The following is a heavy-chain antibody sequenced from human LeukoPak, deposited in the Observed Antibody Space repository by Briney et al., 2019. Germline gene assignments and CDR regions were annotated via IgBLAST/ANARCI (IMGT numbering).Heavy chain of an antibody. CDR1: GGSINRYY. V-gene: IGHV4-4*07. J-gene: IGHJ4*02. CDR3: ARGGYSYGSLVVFDY. D-gene: IGHD5-18*01. Sequence: SETLSLTCTVSGGSINRYYWSWIRQSAGKGLEWIGRIYTSGSTNYNPSLKSRVTMSVDTSKNQFSLRLSSVTAADTAVYYCARGGYSYGSLVVFDYWGQGTLVTVSS. CDR2: IYTSGST.